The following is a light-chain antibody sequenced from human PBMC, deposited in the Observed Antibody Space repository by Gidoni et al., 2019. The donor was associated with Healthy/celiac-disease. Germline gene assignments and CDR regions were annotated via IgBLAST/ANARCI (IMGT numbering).Light chain of an antibody. CDR2: QDS. CDR3: QAWDSSTEA. Sequence: SYELTQPPSVSVSPGQTASITCSGDKLGDQYACWYQQKPGQSPVLVIYQDSKRPSGIPERFSGSNSGNTATLTISGTQAMDEADYYCQAWDSSTEAFGGGTKLTVL. J-gene: IGLJ3*02. V-gene: IGLV3-1*01. CDR1: KLGDQY.